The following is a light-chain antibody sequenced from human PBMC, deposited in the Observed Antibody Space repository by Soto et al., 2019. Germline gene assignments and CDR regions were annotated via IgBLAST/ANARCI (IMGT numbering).Light chain of an antibody. Sequence: DIQMTQSPSTLSASVGDRVTITCRASQNIHSWLAWYQEKPGKAPKLLIYKSSTLESGVPSRFSGSGSGTEFTLTISGLQSDDFATYYCQQYHGIWTFGQGTKVEIK. CDR1: QNIHSW. V-gene: IGKV1-5*03. CDR3: QQYHGIWT. J-gene: IGKJ1*01. CDR2: KSS.